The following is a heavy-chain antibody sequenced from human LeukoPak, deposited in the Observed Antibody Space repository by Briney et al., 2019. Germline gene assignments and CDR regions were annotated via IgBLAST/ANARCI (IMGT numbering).Heavy chain of an antibody. CDR3: AKDRRALYSIAAAGTFDY. J-gene: IGHJ4*02. Sequence: PGGSLRLSCAASGFTFSSYGMHWVRQAPGKGLEWVAVISYDGSNKYYADSVKGRFTISRDNSKNTLYLQMNSLRAEDTAVNYCAKDRRALYSIAAAGTFDYWGQGTLVTVSS. CDR2: ISYDGSNK. CDR1: GFTFSSYG. D-gene: IGHD6-13*01. V-gene: IGHV3-30*18.